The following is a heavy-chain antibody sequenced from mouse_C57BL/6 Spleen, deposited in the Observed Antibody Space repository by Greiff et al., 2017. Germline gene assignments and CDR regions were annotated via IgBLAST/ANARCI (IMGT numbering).Heavy chain of an antibody. J-gene: IGHJ3*01. Sequence: EVQLQESGAELVRPGASVKLSCTASGFTLKDVYMRLVKQRPAQGLGWIGWIDPENGDTKYDSQSPGKATLTADTSSNTANLELSSLTTEDTAVYYYTAYYGSGLAWFAYWGQGTMVTVSA. CDR2: IDPENGDT. CDR1: GFTLKDVY. D-gene: IGHD1-1*01. CDR3: TAYYGSGLAWFAY. V-gene: IGHV14-4*01.